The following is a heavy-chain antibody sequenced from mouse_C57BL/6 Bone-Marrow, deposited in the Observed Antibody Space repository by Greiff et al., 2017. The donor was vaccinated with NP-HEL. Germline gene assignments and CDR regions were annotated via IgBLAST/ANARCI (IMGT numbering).Heavy chain of an antibody. V-gene: IGHV2-2*01. CDR1: GFSLTSYG. Sequence: VMLVESGPGLVQPSQSLSITCTVSGFSLTSYGVHWVRQSPGKGLEWLGVIWSGGSTDYTAAFISRLSLRTDNSKSQVFFKMNSLQADDTAIYYCARETVVADWYFDVWGTGTTVTVSS. CDR2: IWSGGST. J-gene: IGHJ1*03. CDR3: ARETVVADWYFDV. D-gene: IGHD1-1*01.